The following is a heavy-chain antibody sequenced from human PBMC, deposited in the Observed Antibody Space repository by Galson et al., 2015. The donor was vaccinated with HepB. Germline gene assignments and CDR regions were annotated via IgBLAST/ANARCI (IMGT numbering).Heavy chain of an antibody. Sequence: SVKVSCKASGYTFTSYGISWVRQAPGQGLEWMGWISAYNGNTNYAQKFQGRVTMTRDTSTSTVYMELSSLRSEDTAVYYCAILGWGYRDFDYWGQGTLVTVSS. CDR1: GYTFTSYG. CDR2: ISAYNGNT. CDR3: AILGWGYRDFDY. J-gene: IGHJ4*02. D-gene: IGHD2-21*01. V-gene: IGHV1-18*01.